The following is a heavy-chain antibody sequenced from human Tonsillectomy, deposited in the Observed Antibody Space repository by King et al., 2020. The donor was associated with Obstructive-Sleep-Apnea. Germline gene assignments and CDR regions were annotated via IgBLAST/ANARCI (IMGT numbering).Heavy chain of an antibody. CDR3: ARGPGEGCNSDCFDI. D-gene: IGHD4-23*01. J-gene: IGHJ3*02. V-gene: IGHV3-33*01. Sequence: VQLVESGGGVVQPGRSLRLSCAASGFTFSSYGMHWVRQAPGKGLEWVAVIWYDGSNKYYADSVKGRFTISRDNSKNTLYLQMNSLRAEDTAVYYCARGPGEGCNSDCFDIWGQGTMVTVS. CDR1: GFTFSSYG. CDR2: IWYDGSNK.